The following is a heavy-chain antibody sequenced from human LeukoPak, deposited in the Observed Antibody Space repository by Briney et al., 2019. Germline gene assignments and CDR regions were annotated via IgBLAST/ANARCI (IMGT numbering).Heavy chain of an antibody. V-gene: IGHV4-59*01. CDR2: VFYSGST. CDR3: ARLVVTGPDY. Sequence: SETLSLTCTVSGGSISSDYWGWIRQPPGKGLDWIGYVFYSGSTNYNPSLRSRVTASVDTSKNQFSLKLSSVTAADTAVYYCARLVVTGPDYWGQGTLVTVSS. CDR1: GGSISSDY. J-gene: IGHJ4*02. D-gene: IGHD3-22*01.